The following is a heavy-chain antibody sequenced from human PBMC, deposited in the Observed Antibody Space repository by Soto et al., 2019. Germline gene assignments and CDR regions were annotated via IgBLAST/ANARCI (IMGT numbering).Heavy chain of an antibody. CDR3: ARTRDFWSGNDAFDI. CDR1: GVSVSRGSYY. V-gene: IGHV4-61*01. Sequence: PSETLSLTCTVSGVSVSRGSYYWSWIGQPPGKGLEWIGYMYYSGSTNYNPSLKSRVTISLDTSKNQFSLKLSSVTAVDTAVYFCARTRDFWSGNDAFDIWGQGTMRTVSS. J-gene: IGHJ3*02. CDR2: MYYSGST. D-gene: IGHD3-3*01.